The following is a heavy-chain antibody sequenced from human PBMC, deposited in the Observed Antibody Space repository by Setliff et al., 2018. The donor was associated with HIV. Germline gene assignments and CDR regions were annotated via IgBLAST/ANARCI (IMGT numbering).Heavy chain of an antibody. Sequence: GASVKVSCKSSGYTFTSYAMNWVRQAPGQGLEWMGWINSNTGNPTYAQGFTGRFVFSLDTYVSTAYLQISRLKAEDTAMYYCARGCNGGNCYHGSGWFDPWGQGTLVTVSS. V-gene: IGHV7-4-1*02. CDR3: ARGCNGGNCYHGSGWFDP. CDR2: INSNTGNP. D-gene: IGHD2-15*01. CDR1: GYTFTSYA. J-gene: IGHJ5*02.